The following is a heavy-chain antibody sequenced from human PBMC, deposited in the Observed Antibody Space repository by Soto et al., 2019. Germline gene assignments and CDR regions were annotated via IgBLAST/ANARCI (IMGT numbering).Heavy chain of an antibody. CDR2: VSMGGST. CDR1: GFTFSGYA. Sequence: PGGSLRLSCAASGFTFSGYAMGWVRQGPGKGLEWVAVVSMGGSTHYADSVRGRFTISRDNSKNTLSLQMNSLTAEDTAVYFCAKRRGAGGHFDYWGQGALVTVSS. D-gene: IGHD2-15*01. V-gene: IGHV3-23*01. J-gene: IGHJ4*02. CDR3: AKRRGAGGHFDY.